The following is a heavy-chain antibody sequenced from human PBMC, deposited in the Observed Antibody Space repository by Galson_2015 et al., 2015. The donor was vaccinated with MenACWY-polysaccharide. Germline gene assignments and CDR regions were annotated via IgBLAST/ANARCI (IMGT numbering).Heavy chain of an antibody. CDR2: ISWNSGSI. CDR3: AKAVTYDSGSSFDY. CDR1: GFTFDDYA. D-gene: IGHD3-10*01. J-gene: IGHJ4*02. V-gene: IGHV3-9*01. Sequence: SLRLSCAASGFTFDDYAMHWVRQAPGKGLEWVSGISWNSGSIGYADSVKGRFTIPRDNAKNSLYLQMNSLRPEDTALYFCAKAVTYDSGSSFDYWGQGARVTVSS.